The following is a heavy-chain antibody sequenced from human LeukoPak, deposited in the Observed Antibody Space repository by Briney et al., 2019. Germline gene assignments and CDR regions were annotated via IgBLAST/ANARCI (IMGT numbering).Heavy chain of an antibody. J-gene: IGHJ4*02. Sequence: ASVKVSCKASGYTFTSYGISWVRQAPGQGLEWMGWISAYNGNTNYAQKLQGRVTMTTDTSTSTAYMELRSLRSDDTAAYYCARDTASYDYVWGSYRISLDYWGQGTLVTVSS. CDR1: GYTFTSYG. D-gene: IGHD3-16*02. CDR3: ARDTASYDYVWGSYRISLDY. CDR2: ISAYNGNT. V-gene: IGHV1-18*01.